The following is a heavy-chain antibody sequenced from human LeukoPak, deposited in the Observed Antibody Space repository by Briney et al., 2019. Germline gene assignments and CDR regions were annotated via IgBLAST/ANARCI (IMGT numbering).Heavy chain of an antibody. V-gene: IGHV4-39*01. CDR1: GGSISSSSYY. CDR2: IYYSGST. J-gene: IGHJ3*02. Sequence: SETLSLTCTVSGGSISSSSYYWGWIRQPSGKGLEWIGSIYYSGSTYYNPSLKSRVTISVDTSKNQFSLKLSSVTAADTAVYYCARPIYCSGGSCYSSLIYAFDIWGQGTMVTVSS. CDR3: ARPIYCSGGSCYSSLIYAFDI. D-gene: IGHD2-15*01.